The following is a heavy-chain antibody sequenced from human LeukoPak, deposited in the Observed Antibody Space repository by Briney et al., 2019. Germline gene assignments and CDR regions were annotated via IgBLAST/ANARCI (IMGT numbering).Heavy chain of an antibody. Sequence: SETLSLTCTVSGGSISSSSYYWGWIRQPPGKGLEWIGSIYYSGSTYYNPSLKSRVTISVDTSKNRFSLKLSSVTAADTAVYYCARQWLVRGSAFDIWGQGTMVTVSS. CDR3: ARQWLVRGSAFDI. D-gene: IGHD6-19*01. CDR1: GGSISSSSYY. V-gene: IGHV4-39*01. J-gene: IGHJ3*02. CDR2: IYYSGST.